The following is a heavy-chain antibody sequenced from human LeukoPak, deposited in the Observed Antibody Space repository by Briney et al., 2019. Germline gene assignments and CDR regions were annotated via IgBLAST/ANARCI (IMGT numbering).Heavy chain of an antibody. Sequence: ASVKVSCTASGYTFTSYYMHWVRQAPGEGLEWMGVINPTGGSTSYAQKFQGRVTMTRDTSTSTVYMELSSLRSEDTAVYYCARDHYHKIHSVMVTAPDYWGQGTLVSVSS. CDR2: INPTGGST. CDR1: GYTFTSYY. J-gene: IGHJ4*02. V-gene: IGHV1-46*01. D-gene: IGHD2-21*02. CDR3: ARDHYHKIHSVMVTAPDY.